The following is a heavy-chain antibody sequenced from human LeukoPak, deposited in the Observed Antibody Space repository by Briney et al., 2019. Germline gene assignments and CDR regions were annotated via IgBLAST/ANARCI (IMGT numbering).Heavy chain of an antibody. CDR2: IKKDGSEK. CDR3: AKASAMIVVVSKHFDY. J-gene: IGHJ4*02. Sequence: GGSLRLSCAASGFTFSSHWMSWVRQAPGKGLEWVANIKKDGSEKYYVDAVKGRFTISRDNAKTSLYLQMNSLRAEDTAVYYCAKASAMIVVVSKHFDYWGQGTLVTVSS. CDR1: GFTFSSHW. V-gene: IGHV3-7*03. D-gene: IGHD3-22*01.